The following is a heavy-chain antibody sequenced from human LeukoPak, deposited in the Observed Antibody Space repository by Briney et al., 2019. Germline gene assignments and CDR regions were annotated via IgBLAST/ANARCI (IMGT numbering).Heavy chain of an antibody. CDR2: INHSGST. J-gene: IGHJ6*03. V-gene: IGHV4-34*01. Sequence: GSLRLSCAASGFTFSDYYMSWIRQPPGKGLEWIGEINHSGSTNYNPSLKSRVTISVDTSKNQFSLKLSSVTAADTAVYYCARGRKYYYYYYMDVWGKGTTVTISS. CDR1: GFTFSDYY. CDR3: ARGRKYYYYYYMDV.